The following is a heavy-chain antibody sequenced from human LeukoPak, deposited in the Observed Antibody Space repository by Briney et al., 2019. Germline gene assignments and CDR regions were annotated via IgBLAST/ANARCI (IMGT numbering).Heavy chain of an antibody. D-gene: IGHD5-18*01. Sequence: SETLSLTCTVSGGSISSSSYYWGWIRQPPGKGLEWIGSIYYSGSTYYNPSLKSRVTISVDTSKNQFSLKLSSVTAADTAVYYCARQGAEGSYGVIDFDYWGQGTLVTVSS. J-gene: IGHJ4*02. V-gene: IGHV4-39*01. CDR3: ARQGAEGSYGVIDFDY. CDR1: GGSISSSSYY. CDR2: IYYSGST.